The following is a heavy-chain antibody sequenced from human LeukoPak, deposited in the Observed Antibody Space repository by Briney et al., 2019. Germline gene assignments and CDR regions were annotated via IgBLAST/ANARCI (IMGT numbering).Heavy chain of an antibody. Sequence: PGGSLRLSCAASRFTFGNSYMSWLRQAPGNGLQWVSYISHSGGTIHNPDSVKGRFTISRDTAKNSLYTQMASLRAEATAVYFAAGAPFDCEGYSQAPLRFHPWGQGTLVTVSS. CDR3: AGAPFDCEGYSQAPLRFHP. D-gene: IGHD3-22*01. V-gene: IGHV3-11*01. J-gene: IGHJ5*02. CDR1: RFTFGNSY. CDR2: ISHSGGTI.